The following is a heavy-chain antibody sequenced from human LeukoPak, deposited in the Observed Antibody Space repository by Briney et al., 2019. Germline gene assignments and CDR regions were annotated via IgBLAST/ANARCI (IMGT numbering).Heavy chain of an antibody. CDR1: GFTFSSYE. V-gene: IGHV3-48*03. Sequence: RSGGSLRLSCAASGFTFSSYEMHWVRQAPGKVLEWVSYISSSGSTIYYADSVKGRFTISRDNAKNSLYLQMNSLRAEDTAVYYCARDYGGSSPFDYWGQGTLVTVSS. J-gene: IGHJ4*02. CDR3: ARDYGGSSPFDY. D-gene: IGHD4-23*01. CDR2: ISSSGSTI.